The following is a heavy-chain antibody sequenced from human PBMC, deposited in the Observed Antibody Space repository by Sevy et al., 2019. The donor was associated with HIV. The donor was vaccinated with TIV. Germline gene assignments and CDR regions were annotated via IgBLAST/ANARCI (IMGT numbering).Heavy chain of an antibody. CDR2: ISNSGSSV. CDR1: GFSFSSYE. CDR3: AIKITMIRGDQGPFDY. V-gene: IGHV3-48*03. J-gene: IGHJ4*02. D-gene: IGHD3-10*01. Sequence: GGSLRLSCAASGFSFSSYEMNWVRQAPGKGLEWLSYISNSGSSVYYSDSVRGRFTISRDNARNSLYLQMNSLRAEDTAVYYCAIKITMIRGDQGPFDYWGQGTLVTVSS.